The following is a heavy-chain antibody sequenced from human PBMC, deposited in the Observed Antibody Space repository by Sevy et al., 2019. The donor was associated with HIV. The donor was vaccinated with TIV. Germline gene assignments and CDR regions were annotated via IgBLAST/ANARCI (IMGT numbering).Heavy chain of an antibody. CDR1: GFGFSSYT. J-gene: IGHJ4*02. CDR2: ISSSSSTI. Sequence: GGSLRLSWAASGFGFSSYTMSWVCQAPGQGLEWISSISSSSSTIYYADSVKGRFTISRDNAKNSLYLQLNSLRADDTAVYYCATPSSVSGSPIFIWGQGTLVTVSS. D-gene: IGHD3-10*01. V-gene: IGHV3-48*01. CDR3: ATPSSVSGSPIFI.